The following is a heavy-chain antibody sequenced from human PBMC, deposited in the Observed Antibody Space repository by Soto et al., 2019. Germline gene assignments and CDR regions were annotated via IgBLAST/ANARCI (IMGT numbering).Heavy chain of an antibody. Sequence: PGGSLRLSCAASGFTSSDYYMSWIRQAPGKGLEWVSYISSSGSTIYYADSVKGRFTISRDNAKNSLYLQMNSLRAEDTAVYYCARDSFLYGSGSYYKNWFDPWGQGTLVTVSS. CDR1: GFTSSDYY. CDR2: ISSSGSTI. V-gene: IGHV3-11*01. CDR3: ARDSFLYGSGSYYKNWFDP. J-gene: IGHJ5*02. D-gene: IGHD3-10*01.